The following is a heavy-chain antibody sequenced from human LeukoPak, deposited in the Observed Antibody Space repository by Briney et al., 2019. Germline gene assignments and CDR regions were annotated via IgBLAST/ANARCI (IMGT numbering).Heavy chain of an antibody. Sequence: GGSLRLSCAASGFTFSSYWMSWVRQAPGKGLEWVANIKQDGSEKYYVDSVKGRFTISRDNAKNSLCLQMNNLRAEDTAVYYCARMNYVSSGWGAPFDYWGQGTLVTVSS. D-gene: IGHD1-7*01. CDR3: ARMNYVSSGWGAPFDY. V-gene: IGHV3-7*01. CDR1: GFTFSSYW. J-gene: IGHJ4*02. CDR2: IKQDGSEK.